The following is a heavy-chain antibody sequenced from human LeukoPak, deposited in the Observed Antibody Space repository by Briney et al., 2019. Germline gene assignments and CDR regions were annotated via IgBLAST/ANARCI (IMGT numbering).Heavy chain of an antibody. J-gene: IGHJ5*02. CDR1: GGTFSSYA. CDR2: IIPIFGTA. D-gene: IGHD3-3*01. Sequence: ASVTVSCKASGGTFSSYAISWVRQAPGQGLEWMGGIIPIFGTANYAQKFQGRVTITADESTSTAYMELSSLRSEDTAVYYCARTETLTIFGVAVYNWFDPWGQGTLVTVSS. V-gene: IGHV1-69*13. CDR3: ARTETLTIFGVAVYNWFDP.